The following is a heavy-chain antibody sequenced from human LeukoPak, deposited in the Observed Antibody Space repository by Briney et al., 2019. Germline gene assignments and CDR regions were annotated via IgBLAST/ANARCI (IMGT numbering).Heavy chain of an antibody. V-gene: IGHV3-30*02. J-gene: IGHJ4*02. D-gene: IGHD2-15*01. CDR2: IRYDGSNK. CDR1: GFTFSSYA. CDR3: AKDLPWYCSGGSCYYFDY. Sequence: PGGSLRLSCAASGFTFSSYAMHWVRQAPGKGLEWVAFIRYDGSNKYYADSVKGRFTISRDNSKNTLYLQMNSLRAEDTAVYYCAKDLPWYCSGGSCYYFDYWGQGTLVTVSS.